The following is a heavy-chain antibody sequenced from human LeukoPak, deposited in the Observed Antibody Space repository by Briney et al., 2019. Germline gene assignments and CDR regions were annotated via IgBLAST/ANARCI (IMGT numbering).Heavy chain of an antibody. CDR1: GFTFDEHA. CDR2: ISWNSVTF. J-gene: IGHJ4*02. V-gene: IGHV3-9*01. CDR3: ARDRGRYSSNWGASVY. D-gene: IGHD6-13*01. Sequence: GGSLRLSCVASGFTFDEHAMHWVRQAPGKGLEWVSGISWNSVTFAYADSVKGRFTISRDNAKNSLYLQMNSLRVEDTALYYCARDRGRYSSNWGASVYWGQGTLVTVSS.